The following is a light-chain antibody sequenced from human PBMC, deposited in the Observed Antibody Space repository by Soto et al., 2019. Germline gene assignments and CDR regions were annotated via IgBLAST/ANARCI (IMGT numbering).Light chain of an antibody. CDR2: GVT. Sequence: QSALTQPASVSGSPGQSITISCTGTSSDVGGYDYVSWYLQHPGEAPKLMIYGVTSRPSGVSNRFSGSKSGSTASLTIFGLQTEDEGDHHCSSYTGANTVIFGGGTKLTVL. CDR3: SSYTGANTVI. J-gene: IGLJ2*01. V-gene: IGLV2-14*01. CDR1: SSDVGGYDY.